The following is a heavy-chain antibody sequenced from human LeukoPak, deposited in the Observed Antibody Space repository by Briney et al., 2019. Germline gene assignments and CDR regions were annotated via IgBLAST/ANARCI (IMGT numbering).Heavy chain of an antibody. CDR2: IYSGGST. V-gene: IGHV3-66*02. Sequence: PGGSLRLSCAASGFTFSASWMTWVRQAPGKGLEWVSVIYSGGSTYYADSVKGRFTISRDNSKNTLYLQMNSLRAEDTAVYYCARESGRSYSPDFDYWGQGTLVTVSS. CDR1: GFTFSASW. J-gene: IGHJ4*02. D-gene: IGHD1-26*01. CDR3: ARESGRSYSPDFDY.